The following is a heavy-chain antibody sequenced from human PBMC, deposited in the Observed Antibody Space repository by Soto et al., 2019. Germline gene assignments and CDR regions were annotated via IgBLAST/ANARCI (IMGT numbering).Heavy chain of an antibody. J-gene: IGHJ6*02. D-gene: IGHD1-1*01. CDR2: ITGTSDSI. V-gene: IGHV3-11*01. CDR1: GFSLSDYY. CDR3: PRDFTNKGMDV. Sequence: VGSLRLSCVASGFSLSDYYMARIRQAPGKGLEWLSYITGTSDSIHYADSVRGRFIISRDNAKNSLYLQMNSLRVDDTAVYYCPRDFTNKGMDVWGQGTTVTVSS.